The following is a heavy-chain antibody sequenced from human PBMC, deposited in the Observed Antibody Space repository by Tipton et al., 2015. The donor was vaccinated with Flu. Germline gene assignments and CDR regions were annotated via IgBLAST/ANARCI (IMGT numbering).Heavy chain of an antibody. CDR2: INQDGSVK. CDR3: ARGGGDFDY. J-gene: IGHJ4*02. CDR1: GFTFSTYW. D-gene: IGHD3-16*01. V-gene: IGHV3-7*03. Sequence: SLRLSCAASGFTFSTYWMTWVRQAPGKGLEWVANINQDGSVKYYVDSVKGRFTISRDNAKNSLYLQMNSLRADDTAVYYCARGGGDFDYWGQGTLVTVSS.